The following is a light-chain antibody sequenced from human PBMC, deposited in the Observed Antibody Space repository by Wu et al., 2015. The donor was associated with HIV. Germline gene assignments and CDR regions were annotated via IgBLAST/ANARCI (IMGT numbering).Light chain of an antibody. Sequence: DIQMTQSPSTLSASVGDRVTITCRASESLSDRLAWYQQKPGRSPQLLIYWTSSLERGAPSRFSGSGSGTEFTLTIASLQPEDFATYYCQQYNGYSRTFGQGTKVEIK. V-gene: IGKV1-5*03. CDR3: QQYNGYSRT. CDR2: WTS. CDR1: ESLSDR. J-gene: IGKJ1*01.